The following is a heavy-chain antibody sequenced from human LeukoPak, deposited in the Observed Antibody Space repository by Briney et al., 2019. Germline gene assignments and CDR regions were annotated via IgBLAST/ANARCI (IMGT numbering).Heavy chain of an antibody. V-gene: IGHV4-34*01. D-gene: IGHD3-3*01. Sequence: SETLSLTCAVYGGSFSGYYWSWIRQPPGKGLEWIGEINHSGSTNYNPSLKSRVTISVDTSKNQFSLKLSSVTAADAAVYYGARGRYDFWSGYYHMYYFDYWGQGTLVTVSS. CDR1: GGSFSGYY. CDR3: ARGRYDFWSGYYHMYYFDY. J-gene: IGHJ4*02. CDR2: INHSGST.